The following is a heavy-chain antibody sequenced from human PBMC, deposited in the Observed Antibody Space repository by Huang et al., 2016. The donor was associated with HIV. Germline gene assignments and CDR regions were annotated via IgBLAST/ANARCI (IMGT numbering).Heavy chain of an antibody. V-gene: IGHV4-30-4*01. J-gene: IGHJ2*01. CDR3: AAARGPRGFSYGYWYFGL. CDR2: IYHTGGT. CDR1: GGSINNEDYY. D-gene: IGHD5-18*01. Sequence: QVRLQESGPGLVKPSETLSLTCFVSGGSINNEDYYWSWVRQSPGKGLEWIGHIYHTGGTNYNPALRGRLALSRDTLKNHFSREINSTTAADTAIYYCAAARGPRGFSYGYWYFGLWGRGTLVTVSS.